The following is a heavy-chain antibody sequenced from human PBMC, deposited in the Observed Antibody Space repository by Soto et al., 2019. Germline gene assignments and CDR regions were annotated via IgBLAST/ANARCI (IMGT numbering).Heavy chain of an antibody. CDR1: GYTFTGYY. D-gene: IGHD6-6*01. CDR3: ARVSIAAPYYYYGMDV. Sequence: ASVKVSCKASGYTFTGYYMPWVRQAPGQGLEWMGWINPNSGGTNYAQKFQGRVTMTRDTSISTTYMELSRLRSDDTAVYYCARVSIAAPYYYYGMDVWGQGTTVTVSS. CDR2: INPNSGGT. J-gene: IGHJ6*02. V-gene: IGHV1-2*02.